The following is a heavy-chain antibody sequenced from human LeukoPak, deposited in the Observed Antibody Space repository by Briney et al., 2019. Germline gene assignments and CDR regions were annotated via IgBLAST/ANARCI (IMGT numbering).Heavy chain of an antibody. CDR1: GFTFSSYA. CDR3: AKGGKWDVTPFDY. J-gene: IGHJ4*02. Sequence: GGSLRLSCAASGFTFSSYAMNWVRQAPGKGLEWVSTISGGGSTYYADSVKGRFTISRDNSKNTLYLQVNSLRAEDTAVYYCAKGGKWDVTPFDYWGQGTLVTVSS. D-gene: IGHD1-26*01. CDR2: ISGGGST. V-gene: IGHV3-23*01.